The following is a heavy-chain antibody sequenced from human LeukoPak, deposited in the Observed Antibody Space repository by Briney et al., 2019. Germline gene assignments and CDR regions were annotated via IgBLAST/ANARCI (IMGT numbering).Heavy chain of an antibody. Sequence: PGGSLRLSCAASGFTFSSYAMSWVRQAPGKGLEWVSAISGSGGSTYYADSVKGRFTISRDNSKNTLYLQMNSLRAEDTAVYYCARGGGVHYYYMDVWGKGTTVTISS. CDR3: ARGGGVHYYYMDV. CDR2: ISGSGGST. D-gene: IGHD2-8*01. V-gene: IGHV3-23*01. J-gene: IGHJ6*03. CDR1: GFTFSSYA.